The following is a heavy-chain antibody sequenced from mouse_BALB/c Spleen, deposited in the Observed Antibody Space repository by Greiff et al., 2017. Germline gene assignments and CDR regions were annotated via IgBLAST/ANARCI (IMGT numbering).Heavy chain of an antibody. D-gene: IGHD2-4*01. CDR1: GYAFTNYL. V-gene: IGHV1-54*01. CDR2: INPGSGGT. CDR3: ARGDYDVDY. J-gene: IGHJ2*01. Sequence: QVQLQQSGVELVRPGTSVKVSCKASGYAFTNYLIEWVKQRPGQGLEWIGVINPGSGGTNYNEKFKGKATLTADKSSSTAYMQLSSLTSDDSAVYFCARGDYDVDYWGQGTTLTVSS.